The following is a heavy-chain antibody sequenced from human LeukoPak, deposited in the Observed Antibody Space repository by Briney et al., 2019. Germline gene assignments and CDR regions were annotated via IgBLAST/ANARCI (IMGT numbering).Heavy chain of an antibody. D-gene: IGHD4-17*01. CDR2: IYHSGST. Sequence: SETLSLTCTVSGYSISSGYYWGWIRQPPGKGLEWIGSIYHSGSTYYNPSLKSRVTISVDTSKNQFSLKLSSVTAADTAVYYCARHSSMTTVTFAYWGQGTLVTVSS. CDR3: ARHSSMTTVTFAY. V-gene: IGHV4-38-2*02. CDR1: GYSISSGYY. J-gene: IGHJ4*02.